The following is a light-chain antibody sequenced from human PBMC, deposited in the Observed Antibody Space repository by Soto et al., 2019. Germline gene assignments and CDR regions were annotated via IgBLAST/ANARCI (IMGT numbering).Light chain of an antibody. CDR3: YSYRGYYTRV. V-gene: IGLV2-14*01. Sequence: HSLRTQPASVSWSPGHSITISCTVTSSDVGGYNFVSWYQQHPGRAPKLLIYEVSRRPSGVSNRFSGSKSGDTASLTISGLQAEDEADYYCYSYRGYYTRVFGTGTKVTVL. J-gene: IGLJ1*01. CDR1: SSDVGGYNF. CDR2: EVS.